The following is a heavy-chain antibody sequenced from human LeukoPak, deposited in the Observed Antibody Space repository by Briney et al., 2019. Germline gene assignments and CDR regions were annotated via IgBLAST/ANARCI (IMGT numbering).Heavy chain of an antibody. V-gene: IGHV3-53*01. CDR3: ARSEVPALPFDY. Sequence: HPGGSLRLSCAASGFTVSSNYMSWVRQAPGKGLEWVSVIYSGGSTYYADSVKGRFTISRDNSKNTLYLQMNSLRAEDTAVYYCARSEVPALPFDYWGQGTLVTVSS. J-gene: IGHJ4*02. CDR2: IYSGGST. D-gene: IGHD2-2*01. CDR1: GFTVSSNY.